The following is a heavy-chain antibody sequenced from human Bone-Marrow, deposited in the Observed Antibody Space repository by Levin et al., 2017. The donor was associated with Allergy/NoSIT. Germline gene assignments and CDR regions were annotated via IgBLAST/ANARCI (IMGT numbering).Heavy chain of an antibody. D-gene: IGHD6-19*01. CDR3: ARDGYDSGWSSGPYYGLDV. Sequence: GGSLRLSCAASGFTFSNYGMHWVRQAPGKGLEWVAVIWFDGSNQNYADSVTGRFTISRDNSKNTMWLQMNSLRADDTGIYYCARDGYDSGWSSGPYYGLDVWGQGTTVTVSS. CDR2: IWFDGSNQ. J-gene: IGHJ6*02. CDR1: GFTFSNYG. V-gene: IGHV3-33*01.